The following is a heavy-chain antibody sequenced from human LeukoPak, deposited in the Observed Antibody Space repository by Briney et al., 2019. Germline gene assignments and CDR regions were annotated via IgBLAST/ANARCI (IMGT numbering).Heavy chain of an antibody. J-gene: IGHJ4*02. CDR1: GGSFSGYY. V-gene: IGHV4-34*01. D-gene: IGHD3-10*01. CDR3: ARRIGALWFGELPHFDY. Sequence: SETLSLTCAVYGGSFSGYYWSWIRQPPGKGLEWIGEINHSGSTNYNPSLKSRVTISVDTSKNQFSLKLSSVTAADTAVYYCARRIGALWFGELPHFDYWGQGTLVTVSS. CDR2: INHSGST.